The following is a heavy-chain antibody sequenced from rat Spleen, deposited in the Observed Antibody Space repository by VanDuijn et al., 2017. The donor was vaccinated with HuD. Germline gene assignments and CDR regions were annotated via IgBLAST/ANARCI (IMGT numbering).Heavy chain of an antibody. Sequence: EVQLVESGGGLVQPGRSLKLSCAASGFTFSTYGMHWVRQTPTKGLEWVASVSPTGGSTYYRDSVKGRFTISRNNAKSTLYLQMDSLGFEDTATYYCTSHGTRVSRFAYWGQGTLVTVSS. J-gene: IGHJ3*01. CDR2: VSPTGGST. CDR3: TSHGTRVSRFAY. D-gene: IGHD1-4*01. V-gene: IGHV5-19*01. CDR1: GFTFSTYG.